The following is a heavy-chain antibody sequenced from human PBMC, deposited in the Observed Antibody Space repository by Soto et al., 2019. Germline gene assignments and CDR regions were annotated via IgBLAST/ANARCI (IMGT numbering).Heavy chain of an antibody. CDR2: IYWNDDK. V-gene: IGHV2-5*01. Sequence: GSCPTLVNPTQTLTLTCTLSGFSLNTAGGGVVWIRQPPGKALEWLALIYWNDDKRYSPSLNNRLTITRDTSRNQVVLTMTNMAPDDTGTYYCAHRPNWGINGLGAWGQGTSVTVSS. D-gene: IGHD7-27*01. J-gene: IGHJ6*02. CDR1: GFSLNTAGGG. CDR3: AHRPNWGINGLGA.